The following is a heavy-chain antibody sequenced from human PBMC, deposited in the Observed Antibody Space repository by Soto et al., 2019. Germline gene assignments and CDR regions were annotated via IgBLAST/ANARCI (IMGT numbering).Heavy chain of an antibody. D-gene: IGHD3-10*01. CDR1: GGTFSSYT. CDR3: AGDPRYYYGSGYYYMDV. J-gene: IGHJ6*03. Sequence: QVQLVQSGAEVKKPGSSVKVSCKASGGTFSSYTISWVRQAPGQGLEWMGRIIPILGIANYAQKFQGRVTITADKTTSTAYMELSSLRSEDTAVYYCAGDPRYYYGSGYYYMDVWGKGTTVTVSS. CDR2: IIPILGIA. V-gene: IGHV1-69*08.